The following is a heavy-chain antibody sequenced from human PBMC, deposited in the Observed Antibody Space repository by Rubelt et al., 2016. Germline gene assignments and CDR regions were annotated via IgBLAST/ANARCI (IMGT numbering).Heavy chain of an antibody. Sequence: GTANYAQRFQGRVTITADKSTSTAYMELSSLRSEDTAVYYCATGDYCSDSSGYGLFDYCGQGTLVTVS. CDR2: GTA. J-gene: IGHJ4*02. V-gene: IGHV1-69*06. D-gene: IGHD3-22*01. CDR3: ATGDYCSDSSGYGLFDY.